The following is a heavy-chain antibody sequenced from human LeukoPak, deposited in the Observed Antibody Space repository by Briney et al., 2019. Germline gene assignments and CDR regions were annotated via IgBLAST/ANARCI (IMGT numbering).Heavy chain of an antibody. Sequence: PGRSLRLSCAASGFTFSSSPMHWLRQAPGQGLEWVAVLSYDGSIKSYADSVKGRFTISRDTSKNTLYLQMNSLRAGDTAVYYCARDLVAGSPDYFDYWGQGTLVPVSS. CDR3: ARDLVAGSPDYFDY. J-gene: IGHJ4*02. V-gene: IGHV3-30-3*01. CDR1: GFTFSSSP. CDR2: LSYDGSIK. D-gene: IGHD6-19*01.